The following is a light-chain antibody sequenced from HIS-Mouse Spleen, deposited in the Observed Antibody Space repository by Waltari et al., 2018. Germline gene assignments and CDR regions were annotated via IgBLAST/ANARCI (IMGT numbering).Light chain of an antibody. J-gene: IGLJ3*02. CDR3: QSYDSSLSGWGV. CDR2: GNS. V-gene: IGLV1-40*01. CDR1: DALPKKY. Sequence: ELTQPPPVSVSPGQTARITCPGDALPKKYAYWYQQLPGTAPKLLIYGNSNRPSGVPDRFSGSKSGTSASLAITGLQAEDEADYYCQSYDSSLSGWGVFGGGTKLTVL.